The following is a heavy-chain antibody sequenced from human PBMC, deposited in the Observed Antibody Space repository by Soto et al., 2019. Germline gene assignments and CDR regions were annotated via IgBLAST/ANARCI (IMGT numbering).Heavy chain of an antibody. Sequence: QVQLVQSGTEVKKPGSSVKVSCKASGGTFSSYAITWVRQAPGQGLEWMGGIIPIFGTANYAQRFQGRVTITADESTSTAYMELSSLKSEDTAVYFCALGRDYYDSGGEPQFDDWGQGTLVTVSS. CDR3: ALGRDYYDSGGEPQFDD. D-gene: IGHD3-22*01. J-gene: IGHJ4*02. CDR1: GGTFSSYA. CDR2: IIPIFGTA. V-gene: IGHV1-69*12.